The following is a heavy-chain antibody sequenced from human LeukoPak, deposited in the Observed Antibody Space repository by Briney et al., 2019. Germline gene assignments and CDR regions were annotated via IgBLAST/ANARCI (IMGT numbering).Heavy chain of an antibody. V-gene: IGHV3-7*01. CDR1: GFTFSSYA. Sequence: PGRSLRLSCAASGFTFSSYAMHWVRQAPGKGLEWVANIKHDGSEKYYVDSVKGRFTVSRDNAKNSLFLQMNSLRAEDTAVYYCGTRAYWGQGTLVTVSS. CDR3: GTRAY. J-gene: IGHJ4*02. CDR2: IKHDGSEK.